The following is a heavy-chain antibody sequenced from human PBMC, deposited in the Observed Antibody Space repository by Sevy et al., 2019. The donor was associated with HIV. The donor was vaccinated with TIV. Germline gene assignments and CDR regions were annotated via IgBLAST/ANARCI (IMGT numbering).Heavy chain of an antibody. D-gene: IGHD3-10*01. CDR1: GGSISSYY. Sequence: SKTLSLTCTVSGGSISSYYWSWIRQPPGKGLEWIGYIYYSGSTTYNTSLKSRVTISVDTSKNQFSLNLTSVTAADTAVYYCSRFYGSGSNTYFDYWGQGTLVTVSS. J-gene: IGHJ4*02. CDR3: SRFYGSGSNTYFDY. CDR2: IYYSGST. V-gene: IGHV4-59*01.